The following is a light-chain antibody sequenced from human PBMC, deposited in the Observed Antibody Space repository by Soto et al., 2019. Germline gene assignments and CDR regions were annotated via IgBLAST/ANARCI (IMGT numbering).Light chain of an antibody. CDR1: QSVSSGY. CDR2: DAS. J-gene: IGKJ1*01. CDR3: QHYGSSTGT. V-gene: IGKV3-20*01. Sequence: EIVLTQSPGTLSLSPGERVTLSCRASQSVSSGYLAWYQQKPGQAPRLLIFDASSRATGIPDRFSGSGSGTDFTLSISRLQPEDFAVYYCQHYGSSTGTFGQGTEVDI.